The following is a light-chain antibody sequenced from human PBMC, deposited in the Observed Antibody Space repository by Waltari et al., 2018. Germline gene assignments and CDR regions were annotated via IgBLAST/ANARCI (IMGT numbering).Light chain of an antibody. CDR3: QNHERLPAT. J-gene: IGKJ1*01. Sequence: VLTQSPGTLSLSPGERATLSCRASQSISKYLVWYQQRPGHAPRLLIYVASTRATGIPDRFSGSGFGTDFTLTISRLEPEDFAMYYCQNHERLPATFGQGTKVEIK. CDR2: VAS. CDR1: QSISKY. V-gene: IGKV3-20*01.